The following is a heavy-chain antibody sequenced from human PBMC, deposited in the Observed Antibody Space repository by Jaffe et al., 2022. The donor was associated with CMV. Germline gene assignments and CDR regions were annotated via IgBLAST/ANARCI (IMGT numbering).Heavy chain of an antibody. D-gene: IGHD3-22*01. Sequence: EVQLVESGGGLVKPGGSLRLSCAASGFTFSDAWMKWVRQAPGKGLEWVGRIKSKANGGTTDHAAAMKGRFTISRDDSKNTLYLQMSSLKVEDTAVYYCLSYRDSSGYHFDYRGQGTLVTVSS. V-gene: IGHV3-15*01. CDR2: IKSKANGGTT. J-gene: IGHJ4*02. CDR3: LSYRDSSGYHFDY. CDR1: GFTFSDAW.